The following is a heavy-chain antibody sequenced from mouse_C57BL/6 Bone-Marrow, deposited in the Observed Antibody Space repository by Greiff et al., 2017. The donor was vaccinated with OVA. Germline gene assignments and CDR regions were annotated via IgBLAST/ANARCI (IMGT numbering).Heavy chain of an antibody. Sequence: EVKLQESGPELVKPGASVKISCKASGYSFTGYYMHWVKQSHGNILDWIGYIYPYNGVSSYNQKFKGKATLTVDKSSSTAYMELRSLTSEDSAVYYCARSDYSNHYYAMDYWGQGTSVTVSS. CDR3: ARSDYSNHYYAMDY. D-gene: IGHD2-5*01. J-gene: IGHJ4*01. V-gene: IGHV1-31*01. CDR2: IYPYNGVS. CDR1: GYSFTGYY.